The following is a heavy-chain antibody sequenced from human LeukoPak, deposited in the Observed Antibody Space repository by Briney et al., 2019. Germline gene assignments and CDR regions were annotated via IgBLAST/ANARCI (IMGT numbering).Heavy chain of an antibody. J-gene: IGHJ6*02. Sequence: PGGSLRLSCGASGLTLSSHAMTWVRQARGKGRVWVSTIRSSGGSTYNADSVKGRFTISRDNSKNTLYMQMNSLRAQGTAVFYCAKDSRPLEVLSRLNGMDVWGQGTTVTVSS. D-gene: IGHD2-8*02. V-gene: IGHV3-23*01. CDR1: GLTLSSHA. CDR3: AKDSRPLEVLSRLNGMDV. CDR2: IRSSGGST.